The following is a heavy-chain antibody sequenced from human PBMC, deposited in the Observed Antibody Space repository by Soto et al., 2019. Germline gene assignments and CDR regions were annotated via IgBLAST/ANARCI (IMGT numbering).Heavy chain of an antibody. V-gene: IGHV1-69*12. CDR1: GGTFRNSA. Sequence: QVQLEQSGAEVKKPGSSVKLSCKASGGTFRNSAISWVRQAPGQGLEWMGGIMPIFRTPDYAQKFQGRVTITADESTDTAYMELSGLRSAETAVYYCARDNERPRLGGNYYYILVVWGHGTTVTVSS. J-gene: IGHJ6*02. CDR3: ARDNERPRLGGNYYYILVV. D-gene: IGHD6-25*01. CDR2: IMPIFRTP.